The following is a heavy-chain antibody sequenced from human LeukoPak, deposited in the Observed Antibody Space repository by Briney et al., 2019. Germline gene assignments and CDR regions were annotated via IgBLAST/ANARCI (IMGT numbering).Heavy chain of an antibody. V-gene: IGHV4-61*02. CDR1: GGSISSGSYY. J-gene: IGHJ4*02. D-gene: IGHD4-17*01. CDR2: IYTSGST. Sequence: SETLSLTCTVSGGSISSGSYYWNWLRQPAGKGLEWIGRIYTSGSTNYNPSLKSRVTISVDTSKHQFSLKLSSVTAADTAVYCCARAYDYGDDYWGQGTLVTVSS. CDR3: ARAYDYGDDY.